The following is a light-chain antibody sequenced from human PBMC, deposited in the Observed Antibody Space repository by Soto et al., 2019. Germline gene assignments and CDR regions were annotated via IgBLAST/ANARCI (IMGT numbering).Light chain of an antibody. CDR3: ETCDSNTRV. V-gene: IGLV4-60*03. Sequence: QPVLTQSSSASASLGSSVKLTCTLSSGHSSYIIAWHQQQPGKAPRYLMKLEGSGSYNKGSGVPDRFSGSSSGADRYLTITNLQSEDEADYYCETCDSNTRVFGGGTKVTVL. CDR2: LEGSGSY. J-gene: IGLJ2*01. CDR1: SGHSSYI.